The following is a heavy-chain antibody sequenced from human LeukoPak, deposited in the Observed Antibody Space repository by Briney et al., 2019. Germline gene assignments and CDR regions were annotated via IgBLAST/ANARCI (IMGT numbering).Heavy chain of an antibody. CDR2: ISAYNGNT. CDR3: ARDRVIGSSWTYYYYYGMDV. J-gene: IGHJ6*02. D-gene: IGHD6-13*01. V-gene: IGHV1-18*01. CDR1: GYTFTSYG. Sequence: VASVKVSCKASGYTFTSYGISWVRQAPGQGLEWMGWISAYNGNTNYAQKLQGRVTMTTDTSTSTAYMELRSLRSDDTAVYYCARDRVIGSSWTYYYYYGMDVWGQGTTVTVSS.